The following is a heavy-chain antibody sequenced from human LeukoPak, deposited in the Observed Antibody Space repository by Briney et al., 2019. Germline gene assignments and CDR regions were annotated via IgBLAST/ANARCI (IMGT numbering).Heavy chain of an antibody. V-gene: IGHV4-39*01. J-gene: IGHJ6*03. Sequence: SETLSLTCTVSGGSISSSSYYWGCIRQPPGKGLEWIGSIYYSGRTYYNPSLKSRVTISVDTSKNQFSLKLSSVTAADTAVYYCARSDCSSTSCPHAGYYYYMDVWGKGTTVTVPS. CDR3: ARSDCSSTSCPHAGYYYYMDV. CDR2: IYYSGRT. D-gene: IGHD2-2*01. CDR1: GGSISSSSYY.